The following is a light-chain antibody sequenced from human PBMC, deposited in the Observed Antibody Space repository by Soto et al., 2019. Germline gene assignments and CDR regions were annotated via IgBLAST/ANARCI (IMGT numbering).Light chain of an antibody. J-gene: IGLJ1*01. CDR2: EGH. CDR3: ISYTSSSLYV. CDR1: SGFVGSFSL. V-gene: IGLV2-14*02. Sequence: QSVLAQPASVSGSPGQSITISCTGTSGFVGSFSLVSWYQQHPGKAPKVMISEGHRRPSGVSNRFSGSKSGNTASLTISGLQAEDEADYYCISYTSSSLYVFGTGTKVNV.